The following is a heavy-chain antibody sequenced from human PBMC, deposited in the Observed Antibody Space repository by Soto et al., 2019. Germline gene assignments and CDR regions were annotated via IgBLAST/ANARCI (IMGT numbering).Heavy chain of an antibody. Sequence: QVQLVQSGAEVKKPGASVKVSCKASGYTFTSSGMSWVRQAPGQGLEWMGWISAHTGSSEYAQRFQGRVTMTTDRYTSTAYRELRSLRSDDTAFYYCARAFFYQGSDSRGYSFDSFDFWGPGTLVTVSS. CDR2: ISAHTGSS. CDR3: ARAFFYQGSDSRGYSFDSFDF. CDR1: GYTFTSSG. J-gene: IGHJ3*01. V-gene: IGHV1-18*01. D-gene: IGHD3-22*01.